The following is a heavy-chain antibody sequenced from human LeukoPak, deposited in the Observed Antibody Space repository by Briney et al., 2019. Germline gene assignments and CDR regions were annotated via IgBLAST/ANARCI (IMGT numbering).Heavy chain of an antibody. Sequence: GGSLRLSCAASGFTFDDYAMHWVRQAPGKGLEWVSGISWNSGSIGYADSVKGRFTISRDNAKNSLYLQMNSLRAEDTALYYCAKGRPPNYYGMDVWGQGTTVTVSS. CDR1: GFTFDDYA. V-gene: IGHV3-9*01. J-gene: IGHJ6*02. CDR3: AKGRPPNYYGMDV. CDR2: ISWNSGSI.